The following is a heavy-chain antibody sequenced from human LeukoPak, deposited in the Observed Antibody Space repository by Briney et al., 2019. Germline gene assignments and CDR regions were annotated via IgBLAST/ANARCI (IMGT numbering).Heavy chain of an antibody. J-gene: IGHJ4*02. V-gene: IGHV4-34*01. CDR2: ISHSGSI. CDR1: GGSFSGYY. D-gene: IGHD6-25*01. Sequence: SETLSLTCAVYGGSFSGYYCSWIRQPPGKGLGWIGEISHSGSISYNPSLKSRVTIAVDTSKNQFSLKMSSVTAADTAVYYCATGQVDARLGYWGQGTLVTVSS. CDR3: ATGQVDARLGY.